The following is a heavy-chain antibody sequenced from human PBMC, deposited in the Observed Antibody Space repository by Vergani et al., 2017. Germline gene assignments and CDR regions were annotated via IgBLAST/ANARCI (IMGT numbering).Heavy chain of an antibody. CDR1: GFTFSSYW. V-gene: IGHV3-7*01. Sequence: EVQLVESGGGLVQPGGSLRLSCAASGFTFSSYWMSWVRQAPGKGLEWVANIKQDGSEKYYVDSVKGRFTISRDNAKNSLYLQMNSLRAEDTAVYYCAKDTSITMIVVVITTLGYFDYWGQGTLVTVSS. J-gene: IGHJ4*02. CDR3: AKDTSITMIVVVITTLGYFDY. D-gene: IGHD3-22*01. CDR2: IKQDGSEK.